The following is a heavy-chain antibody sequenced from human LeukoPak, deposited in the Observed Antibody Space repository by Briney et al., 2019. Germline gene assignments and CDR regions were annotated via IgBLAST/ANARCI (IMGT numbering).Heavy chain of an antibody. CDR1: GFTFSKYW. J-gene: IGHJ4*02. CDR3: ATGPPFDY. Sequence: QPGGSLRLSCAASGFTFSKYWLHWLRQTPGKGLEWVSAVSGSGDRTDYADSVKGRFTISRDNSKDTLFLQMNSLRAEDTAVYFCATGPPFDYWGQGILVTVST. CDR2: VSGSGDRT. V-gene: IGHV3-23*01.